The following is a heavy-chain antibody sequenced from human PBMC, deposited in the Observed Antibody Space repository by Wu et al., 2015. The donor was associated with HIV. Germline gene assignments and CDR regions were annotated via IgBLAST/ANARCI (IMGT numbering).Heavy chain of an antibody. CDR2: INPSGGST. CDR3: ARDATPITTEFDY. D-gene: IGHD4-11*01. V-gene: IGHV1-2*02. CDR1: GYTFTDYY. J-gene: IGHJ4*02. Sequence: QVQLVQSGAEVKKPGASVKVSCQASGYTFTDYYIHWVRQAPGQGLEWMAWINPSGGSTIYSENFEGRVTVTRDTSMKTVYMELDSLRSGDTAVYYCARDATPITTEFDYWGQGTLITVSS.